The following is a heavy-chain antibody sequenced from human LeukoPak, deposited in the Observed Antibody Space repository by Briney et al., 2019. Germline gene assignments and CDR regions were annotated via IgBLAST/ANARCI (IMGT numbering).Heavy chain of an antibody. Sequence: SETLSLTCTVSGGSISSYYWSWIRQPPGKGLECIGYISNSGRTNYNPSLKSRVTISADTSKKQLSLKLNSVTAADTAVYFCARLGQPNAFDIWGQGTMVTVSS. J-gene: IGHJ3*02. CDR3: ARLGQPNAFDI. CDR1: GGSISSYY. V-gene: IGHV4-59*08. D-gene: IGHD3-16*01. CDR2: ISNSGRT.